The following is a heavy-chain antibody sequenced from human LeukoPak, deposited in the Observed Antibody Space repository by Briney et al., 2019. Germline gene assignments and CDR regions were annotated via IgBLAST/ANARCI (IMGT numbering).Heavy chain of an antibody. CDR1: GFNFNIYS. CDR2: ITGGSSLI. D-gene: IGHD6-19*01. CDR3: ARGLQWGFDW. J-gene: IGHJ4*02. V-gene: IGHV3-48*01. Sequence: GGSLRLSCEASGFNFNIYSMNWVRQAPGKGLEWVSYITGGSSLIYYGDSVKGRFTISRDNAKNAVYLQMNSLRLEDTAVYYCARGLQWGFDWWGQGTLVTVSS.